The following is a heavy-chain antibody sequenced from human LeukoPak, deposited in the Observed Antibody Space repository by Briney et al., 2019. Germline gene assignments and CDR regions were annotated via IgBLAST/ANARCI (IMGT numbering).Heavy chain of an antibody. CDR2: ISRNSGSI. CDR1: GFTFDDYA. CDR3: AKVMDRVGATRGAFDI. Sequence: GGSLRLSCSASGFTFDDYAMHWVRQAPGKGLEWVSGISRNSGSIGYADSVKGRFTISRDNAKNSLYLQMNSLRAEDTALYYCAKVMDRVGATRGAFDIWGQGTMVTVSS. J-gene: IGHJ3*02. D-gene: IGHD1-26*01. V-gene: IGHV3-9*01.